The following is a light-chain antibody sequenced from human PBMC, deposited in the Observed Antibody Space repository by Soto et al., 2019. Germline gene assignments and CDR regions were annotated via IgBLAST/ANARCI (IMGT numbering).Light chain of an antibody. V-gene: IGLV2-23*02. CDR1: SSDVGNYDL. J-gene: IGLJ1*01. CDR3: CSYAGSSTFV. CDR2: EVN. Sequence: QSVLTQPASVSGSPGQSITIPCTGTSSDVGNYDLVSWYQRHPGKAPKVMIHEVNKRPSGVSIRFSGSKSGSTASLTISGLQAEDEAEYYCCSYAGSSTFVFGTGTKVTV.